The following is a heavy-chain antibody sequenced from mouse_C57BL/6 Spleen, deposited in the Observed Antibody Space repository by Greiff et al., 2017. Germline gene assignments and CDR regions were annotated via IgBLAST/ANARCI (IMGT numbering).Heavy chain of an antibody. CDR2: INYDGSST. CDR1: GFTFSDYY. Sequence: EVKLVESEGGLVQPGSSMKLSCTASGFTFSDYYMAWVRQVPEKGLEWVANINYDGSSTYYLDSLKSRFIISRDNAKNILYLQMSSLKSEDTATYYCARDPEWMDYWGQGTSVTVSS. D-gene: IGHD1-3*01. V-gene: IGHV5-16*01. CDR3: ARDPEWMDY. J-gene: IGHJ4*01.